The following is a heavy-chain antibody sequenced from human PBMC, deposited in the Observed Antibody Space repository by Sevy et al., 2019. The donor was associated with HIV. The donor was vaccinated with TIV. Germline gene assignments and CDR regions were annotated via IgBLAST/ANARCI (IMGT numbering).Heavy chain of an antibody. CDR2: ISGSDNTI. CDR3: ARDHVKDGDLGDYYYFAMDV. D-gene: IGHD2-21*01. J-gene: IGHJ6*02. V-gene: IGHV3-11*01. Sequence: GGSLRLSCEASRFTFSDYYMSWIRQAPGKGLEWLSYISGSDNTIYYADSVKGRFTVSRDNAKNSLYLQMNSLRVEDTAVYYCARDHVKDGDLGDYYYFAMDVWGHGTTVTVSS. CDR1: RFTFSDYY.